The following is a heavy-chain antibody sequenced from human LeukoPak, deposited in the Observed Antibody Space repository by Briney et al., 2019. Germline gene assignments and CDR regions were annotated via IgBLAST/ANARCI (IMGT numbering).Heavy chain of an antibody. D-gene: IGHD6-13*01. V-gene: IGHV3-7*01. CDR3: ARGRGIAL. J-gene: IGHJ4*02. Sequence: GGSLRLSCAASGFTFDNYWMTWVRQAPGKGLEWVANMVDDGNKKNYVDSVKGRFTISRDNVKSSLYLQMNSMRVEDTAVYYCARGRGIALWGQGTLVTVSS. CDR2: MVDDGNKK. CDR1: GFTFDNYW.